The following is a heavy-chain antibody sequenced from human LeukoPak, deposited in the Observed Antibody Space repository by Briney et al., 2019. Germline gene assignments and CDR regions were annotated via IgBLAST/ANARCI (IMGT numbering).Heavy chain of an antibody. V-gene: IGHV4-38-2*02. J-gene: IGHJ4*02. CDR2: IYYSGST. D-gene: IGHD3-10*01. Sequence: SETLSLTCTVSGYSISSGYYWGWIRQTPGKGLEWIGSIYYSGSTYYTPSLKSRVTISVDTSKNQFSLKVSSVTAADTAVYYCARVSTTYYYGSGSYSHFDYWGQGTLVTVSS. CDR1: GYSISSGYY. CDR3: ARVSTTYYYGSGSYSHFDY.